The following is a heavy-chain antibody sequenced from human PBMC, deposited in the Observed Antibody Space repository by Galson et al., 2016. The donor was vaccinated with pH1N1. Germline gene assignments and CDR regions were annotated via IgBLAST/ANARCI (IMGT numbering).Heavy chain of an antibody. CDR1: GYTLIESA. J-gene: IGHJ3*02. V-gene: IGHV1-24*01. CDR2: FDPEERET. CDR3: ANPQSHYGLAFYALDI. Sequence: SVKVSCKVSGYTLIESAIHWVRQAPGKGLEWMGGFDPEERETIYAQKFQGRVNMTEDASTDTAYMELSGQTSEDTAVYYCANPQSHYGLAFYALDIWNQATMVTVSS. D-gene: IGHD4-17*01.